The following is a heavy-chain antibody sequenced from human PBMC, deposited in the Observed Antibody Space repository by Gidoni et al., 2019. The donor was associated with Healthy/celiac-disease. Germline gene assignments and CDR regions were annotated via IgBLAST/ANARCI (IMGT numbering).Heavy chain of an antibody. D-gene: IGHD2-15*01. CDR2: IIPIFGTA. J-gene: IGHJ4*02. Sequence: QVQLVQSGAEAKKPGPSVKVSCKASGGTFSSYAISWVRQAPGQGLEWMGGIIPIFGTANYAQKFQGRVTITADESTSTAYMGLRSLRSEDTAVYYCAREGGSYCRGGSCYGWWGQGTLVTVSS. V-gene: IGHV1-69*01. CDR3: AREGGSYCRGGSCYGW. CDR1: GGTFSSYA.